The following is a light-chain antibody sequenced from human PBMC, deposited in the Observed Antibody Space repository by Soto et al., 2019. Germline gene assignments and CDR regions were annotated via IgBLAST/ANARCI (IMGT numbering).Light chain of an antibody. CDR3: GTWDTRLSVLYV. V-gene: IGLV1-51*01. J-gene: IGLJ1*01. Sequence: QSVLTQPPSVSASPGHNVTISHSGTIANIGNHCVSWYQHLPGTAPKILIYDNNKRPSGIPDRFSGFKSCTSATLGITGLQTGDEADYYCGTWDTRLSVLYVFGTGTKVTAL. CDR2: DNN. CDR1: IANIGNHC.